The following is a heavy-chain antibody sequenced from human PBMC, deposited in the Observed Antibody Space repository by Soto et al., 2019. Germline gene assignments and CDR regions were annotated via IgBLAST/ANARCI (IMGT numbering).Heavy chain of an antibody. J-gene: IGHJ4*02. CDR3: ARDLLVAGTGEGY. CDR2: IYHSGST. D-gene: IGHD6-19*01. CDR1: GGSISSSNW. Sequence: PSETLSLTCAVSGGSISSSNWWSWVRQPPGKGLEWIGEIYHSGSTNYNPSLKSRVTISVDKSKNQFSLKLSSVTAADTAVYYCARDLLVAGTGEGYWGQGTLVTVSS. V-gene: IGHV4-4*02.